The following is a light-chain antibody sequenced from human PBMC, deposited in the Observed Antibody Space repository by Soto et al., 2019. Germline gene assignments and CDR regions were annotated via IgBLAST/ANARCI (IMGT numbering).Light chain of an antibody. Sequence: QSVLTQPPSASGSLGAAVTLTCTLSSGHSNYKVDWYQQRPGKGPRFLMRVGTDGIVGSKGDGIPDRFSVFGSGLNRFLTIINIQEEDESDYHCGADHGSGRDFVVVFGGGTKLTVL. J-gene: IGLJ2*01. CDR2: VGTDGIVG. V-gene: IGLV9-49*03. CDR3: GADHGSGRDFVVV. CDR1: SGHSNYK.